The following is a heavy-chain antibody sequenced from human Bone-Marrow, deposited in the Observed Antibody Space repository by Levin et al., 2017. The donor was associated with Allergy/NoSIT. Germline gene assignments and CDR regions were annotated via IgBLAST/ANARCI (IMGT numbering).Heavy chain of an antibody. CDR1: GFNFSIFG. J-gene: IGHJ6*01. Sequence: GESLKISCAASGFNFSIFGVNWVRQAPGKGLDWVSFISSGGKYIYYADSVKGRFTISRDNAKNSLYLQMNSLRAEDTAIYYCTRDRTYGILSNYGMDVWGQGTTVTVSS. D-gene: IGHD3-3*02. V-gene: IGHV3-21*01. CDR3: TRDRTYGILSNYGMDV. CDR2: ISSGGKYI.